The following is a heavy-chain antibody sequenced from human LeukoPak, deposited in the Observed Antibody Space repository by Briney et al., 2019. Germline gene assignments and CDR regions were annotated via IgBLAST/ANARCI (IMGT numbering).Heavy chain of an antibody. CDR2: IYSAGTT. J-gene: IGHJ4*02. D-gene: IGHD3-22*01. CDR3: ASGQPYYYDSRGYSVPHD. Sequence: GGSLRLSCAASGFTVSSVYMSWVRQAPGKGLEWVSLIYSAGTTYYADSVKGRFIISRDNSKNTLYLQMNSLRAEDTAVYYCASGQPYYYDSRGYSVPHDWGQGTLVTVSS. V-gene: IGHV3-53*01. CDR1: GFTVSSVY.